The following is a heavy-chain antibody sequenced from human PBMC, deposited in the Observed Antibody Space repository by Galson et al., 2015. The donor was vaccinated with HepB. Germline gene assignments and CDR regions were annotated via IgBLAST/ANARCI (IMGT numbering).Heavy chain of an antibody. CDR3: ARASGYSSIFDY. D-gene: IGHD5-18*01. CDR2: VNAGNGNT. Sequence: SVKVSCKASGYTFTSYAMHWVRLAPGQRLEWMGWVNAGNGNTKYSQKFQGRVTITRDTSASTAYMELSSLRSEDTAVYYCARASGYSSIFDYWGQGTLVTVSS. V-gene: IGHV1-3*01. CDR1: GYTFTSYA. J-gene: IGHJ4*02.